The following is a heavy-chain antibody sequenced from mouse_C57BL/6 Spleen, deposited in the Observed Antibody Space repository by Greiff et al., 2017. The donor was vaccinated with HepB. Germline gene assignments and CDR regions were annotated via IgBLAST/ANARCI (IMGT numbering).Heavy chain of an antibody. CDR2: IDPETGGT. V-gene: IGHV1-15*01. D-gene: IGHD2-2*01. CDR3: TGGRGYDVRAMDY. CDR1: GYTFTDYE. Sequence: QVQLQQSGAELVRPGASVTLSCKASGYTFTDYEMHWVKQTPVHGLEWIGAIDPETGGTAYNQKFKGKAILTADKSSSTAYMELRSLTSEDSAVYYCTGGRGYDVRAMDYWGQGTSVTVSS. J-gene: IGHJ4*01.